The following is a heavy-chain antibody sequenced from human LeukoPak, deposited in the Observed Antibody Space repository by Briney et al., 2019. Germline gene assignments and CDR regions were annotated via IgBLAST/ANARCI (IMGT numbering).Heavy chain of an antibody. J-gene: IGHJ4*02. CDR1: GFTFSSYS. CDR2: INHSGST. CDR3: ARVRRGQQWLIYFDY. V-gene: IGHV4-34*01. Sequence: NPGGSLRLSCAASGFTFSSYSMNWIRQPPGKGLEWIGEINHSGSTNYNPSLKSRVTISVDTSKNQFSLKLSSVTAADTAVYYCARVRRGQQWLIYFDYWGQGTLVTVSS. D-gene: IGHD6-19*01.